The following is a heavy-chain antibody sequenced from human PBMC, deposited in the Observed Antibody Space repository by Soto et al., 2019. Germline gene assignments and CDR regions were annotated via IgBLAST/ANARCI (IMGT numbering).Heavy chain of an antibody. CDR3: ARGLQSAILDY. CDR2: IYYSGST. J-gene: IGHJ4*02. Sequence: SETLSLTCTVSGGSISNYYWSWIRQPPGKGLEWIGYIYYSGSTNYNPSLKSRVTISLDTSKNQFSLKLSSVTAADTAVYYCARGLQSAILDYWGQGTPVTVSS. D-gene: IGHD2-15*01. CDR1: GGSISNYY. V-gene: IGHV4-59*01.